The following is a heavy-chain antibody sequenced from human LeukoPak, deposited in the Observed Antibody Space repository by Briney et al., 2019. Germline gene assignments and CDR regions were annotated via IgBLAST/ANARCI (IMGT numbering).Heavy chain of an antibody. J-gene: IGHJ4*02. V-gene: IGHV3-7*01. CDR2: IKRDGSEK. CDR1: GFTFRSYW. CDR3: AKVVQGFCSVTSCSLDY. D-gene: IGHD2-2*01. Sequence: GGSLRLSCAASGFTFRSYWMTWVRQAPGKGLEWVANIKRDGSEKYYVDSVKGRFTVSRDNAKNSLYLQMNSLRAEDTAVYYCAKVVQGFCSVTSCSLDYWGQGTLVTVSS.